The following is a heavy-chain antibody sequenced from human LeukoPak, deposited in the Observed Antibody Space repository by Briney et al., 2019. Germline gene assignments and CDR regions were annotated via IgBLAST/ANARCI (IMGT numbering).Heavy chain of an antibody. D-gene: IGHD3-9*01. CDR3: AKAKLRYFDWLLPPYYFDY. J-gene: IGHJ4*02. Sequence: GGSLRLSCAASGFTFSSYAMSWVRQAPGKGLEWVSAISGSGGSTYYADSVKGRFTISRDNSKNTLYLQMNSLRAEDTAVYYCAKAKLRYFDWLLPPYYFDYWGQGTLVTVSS. CDR2: ISGSGGST. CDR1: GFTFSSYA. V-gene: IGHV3-23*01.